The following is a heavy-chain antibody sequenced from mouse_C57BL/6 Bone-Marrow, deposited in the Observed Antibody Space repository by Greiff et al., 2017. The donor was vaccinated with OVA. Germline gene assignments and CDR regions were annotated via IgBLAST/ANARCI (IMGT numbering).Heavy chain of an antibody. V-gene: IGHV1-55*01. D-gene: IGHD2-4*01. J-gene: IGHJ3*01. CDR3: ARDYDYEEAWFAY. CDR1: GYTFTSYW. Sequence: VQLQQPGAELVKPGASVKMSCKASGYTFTSYWITWVKQRPGQGLEWIGDIYPGSGSTNYNEKFKSKATLTVDTSSSTAYMQLSSLTSEDSAVYYCARDYDYEEAWFAYWGQGTLVTVSA. CDR2: IYPGSGST.